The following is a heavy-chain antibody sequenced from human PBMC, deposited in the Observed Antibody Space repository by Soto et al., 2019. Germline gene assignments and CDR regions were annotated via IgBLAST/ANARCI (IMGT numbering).Heavy chain of an antibody. J-gene: IGHJ5*02. CDR3: AGSYGDYGPT. Sequence: QVQLQESGPGLVKPSETLSLTCTVSGGSVSSGSYYWRWIRQPPGKGLEWIGYIYYSGSTNYNPPVKIRVTISVDTSKNQFSLKLSSVTAADTAVYYCAGSYGDYGPTWGQGTLVTVSS. D-gene: IGHD4-17*01. CDR2: IYYSGST. V-gene: IGHV4-61*01. CDR1: GGSVSSGSYY.